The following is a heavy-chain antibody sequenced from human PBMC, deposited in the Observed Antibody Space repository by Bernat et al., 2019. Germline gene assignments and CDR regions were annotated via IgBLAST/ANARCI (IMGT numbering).Heavy chain of an antibody. D-gene: IGHD5-18*01. V-gene: IGHV1-8*01. CDR1: GYTFTSYD. Sequence: QVQLVQSGAEVKKPGASVKVSCKASGYTFTSYDINWVRQATGQGLEWMGWMNPNSGNTGYAQKFQGRVTMTRNTSISTAYMELSSLRSEDTAVYYCAIGGASIQLWLRARAFDYWGQGTLVTVSS. J-gene: IGHJ4*02. CDR3: AIGGASIQLWLRARAFDY. CDR2: MNPNSGNT.